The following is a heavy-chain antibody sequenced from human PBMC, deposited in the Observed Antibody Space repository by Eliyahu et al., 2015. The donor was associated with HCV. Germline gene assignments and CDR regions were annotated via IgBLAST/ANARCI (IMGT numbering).Heavy chain of an antibody. D-gene: IGHD6-19*01. J-gene: IGHJ5*02. CDR2: IHYSGST. V-gene: IGHV4-59*01. CDR1: GGSITTYY. CDR3: ASGGGGIAVAGTGGWFDP. Sequence: LVQPSETLSLTCTVSGGSITTYYWSWIRQPPGKGLEWIGYIHYSGSTNYNPSLKSRVTISVDTSKNQFSPKLTSVTAADTAVYYCASGGGGIAVAGTGGWFDPWGQGTLVTVSS.